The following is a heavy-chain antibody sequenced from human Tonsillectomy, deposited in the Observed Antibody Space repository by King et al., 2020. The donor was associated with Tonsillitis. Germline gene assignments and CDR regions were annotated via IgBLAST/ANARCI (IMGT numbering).Heavy chain of an antibody. CDR2: IYPDYSDI. D-gene: IGHD3-22*01. CDR1: GYSFTNYW. Sequence: QLVQSGAEVKKPGESLKISCKGSGYSFTNYWIGWVRQMPGKGLEWMGIIYPDYSDIRYSPSFQGQVTISADKSISTAYLQWSSLKASDTAMYYCARLRGYYDSSAQYWDQGTLVTVSS. J-gene: IGHJ4*02. CDR3: ARLRGYYDSSAQY. V-gene: IGHV5-51*01.